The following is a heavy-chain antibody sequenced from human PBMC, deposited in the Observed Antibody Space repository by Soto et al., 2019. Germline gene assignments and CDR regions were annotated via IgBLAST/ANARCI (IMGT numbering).Heavy chain of an antibody. CDR1: GYTFTSYS. V-gene: IGHV1-18*01. CDR2: ISAYNGNT. Sequence: ASVKVSCKASGYTFTSYSISWVRQAPGQGLEWMGWISAYNGNTNYAQKLQGRVTMTTDTSTSTAYMELRSLRSDDTAVYYCARVRFASPIAAAGTRWMGPRFDPWGQGTLVTVSS. D-gene: IGHD6-13*01. J-gene: IGHJ5*02. CDR3: ARVRFASPIAAAGTRWMGPRFDP.